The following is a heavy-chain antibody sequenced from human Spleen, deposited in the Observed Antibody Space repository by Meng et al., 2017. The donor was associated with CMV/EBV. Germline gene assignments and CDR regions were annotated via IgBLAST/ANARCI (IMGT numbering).Heavy chain of an antibody. CDR2: ISSSGSTI. V-gene: IGHV3-11*04. CDR3: VRDLGYYYGSGTF. CDR1: GFTFSDYY. J-gene: IGHJ1*01. Sequence: GGSLRLSCAASGFTFSDYYMSWIRQAPGKGLEWVSYISSSGSTIYYADSVKGRLTTSRDNAKNSLFLQMNSLGAEDTAVYYCVRDLGYYYGSGTFWGQGTLVTVSS. D-gene: IGHD3-10*01.